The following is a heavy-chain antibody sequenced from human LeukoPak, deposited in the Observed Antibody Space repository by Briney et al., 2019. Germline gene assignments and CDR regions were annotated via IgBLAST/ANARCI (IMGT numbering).Heavy chain of an antibody. V-gene: IGHV3-73*01. CDR1: GFTFSGSA. Sequence: PGGSLRLSCAASGFTFSGSAMHWVRQASGKGLEWVGRIRSKANSYATAYAASVKGRFTISRDDSKNTAYLQMNSLKTEDTAVYYCTRLSVFRSYYFDYWGQGTLVTVSS. D-gene: IGHD2-21*01. CDR3: TRLSVFRSYYFDY. CDR2: IRSKANSYAT. J-gene: IGHJ4*02.